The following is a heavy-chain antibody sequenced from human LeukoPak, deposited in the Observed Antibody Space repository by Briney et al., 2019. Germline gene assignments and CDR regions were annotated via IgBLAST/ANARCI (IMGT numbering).Heavy chain of an antibody. CDR2: IYYSGST. D-gene: IGHD1-7*01. V-gene: IGHV4-39*07. CDR3: ARAVETGTTFDY. CDR1: GGSISSSSYY. Sequence: SETLSLTCTVSGGSISSSSYYWGWIRQPPGKGLEWIGSIYYSGSTYYNPSLKSRVTISVDTSKNQFSLKLSSVTAADTAVYYCARAVETGTTFDYWGQGTLVTVSS. J-gene: IGHJ4*02.